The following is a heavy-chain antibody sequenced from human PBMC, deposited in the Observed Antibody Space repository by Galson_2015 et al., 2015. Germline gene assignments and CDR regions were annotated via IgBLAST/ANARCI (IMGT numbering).Heavy chain of an antibody. Sequence: TLSLTCTVSGGSISSGSYYWSWIRQPAGKGLEWIGRIYTSGSTNYNPSLKSRVTISVDTSKNQFSLKLSSVTAADTAVYYCARVDTAMVRDAFEIWGQGTMVTVSS. CDR1: GGSISSGSYY. V-gene: IGHV4-61*02. D-gene: IGHD5-18*01. CDR3: ARVDTAMVRDAFEI. CDR2: IYTSGST. J-gene: IGHJ3*02.